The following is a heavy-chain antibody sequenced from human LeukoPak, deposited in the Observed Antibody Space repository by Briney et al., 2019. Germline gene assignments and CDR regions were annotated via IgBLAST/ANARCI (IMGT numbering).Heavy chain of an antibody. CDR3: ARGSSSSWYDYYYYYMDV. CDR1: GGSFSGYY. V-gene: IGHV4-59*01. D-gene: IGHD6-13*01. CDR2: IYYSGST. J-gene: IGHJ6*03. Sequence: SETLSLTCAVYGGSFSGYYWSWIRQPPGKGLEWIGYIYYSGSTNYNPSLKSRVTISVDTSKNQFSLKLSSVTAADTAVYYCARGSSSSWYDYYYYYMDVWGKGTTVTISS.